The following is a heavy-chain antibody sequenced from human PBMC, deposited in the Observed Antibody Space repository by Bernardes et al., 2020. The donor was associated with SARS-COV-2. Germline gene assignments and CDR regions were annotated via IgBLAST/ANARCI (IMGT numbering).Heavy chain of an antibody. CDR2: ISSSSGFI. Sequence: GGSLRLSCAASGFTLSSYSMDWVRQAPGKGLEWVSSISSSSGFISYVDSVKGRFTIPRDNAENSLFLQMNSLRVEDTAVYYCARGRGCSGGICYSSTSGWGQGTLVTVSS. CDR1: GFTLSSYS. V-gene: IGHV3-21*01. D-gene: IGHD2-15*01. CDR3: ARGRGCSGGICYSSTSG. J-gene: IGHJ4*02.